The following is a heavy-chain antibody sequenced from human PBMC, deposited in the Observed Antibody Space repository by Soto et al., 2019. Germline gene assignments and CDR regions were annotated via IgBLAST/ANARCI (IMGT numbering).Heavy chain of an antibody. CDR2: SNAGNGNT. V-gene: IGHV1-3*01. Sequence: QVQLVQSGAEVKKPGASVKVSCKASGYTFTSYAMHWVRQAPGQRLEWMGWSNAGNGNTKYSQKFQGRVTITRDTSASTAYMELSSLRSEDTAVYYCAGGFGYYYDSSGYFKRYFQHWGQGTLVTVSS. J-gene: IGHJ1*01. D-gene: IGHD3-22*01. CDR3: AGGFGYYYDSSGYFKRYFQH. CDR1: GYTFTSYA.